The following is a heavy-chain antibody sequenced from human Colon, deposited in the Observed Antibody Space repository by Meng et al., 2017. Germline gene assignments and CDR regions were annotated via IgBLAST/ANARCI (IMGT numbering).Heavy chain of an antibody. CDR2: IKRKTEGATT. J-gene: IGHJ4*02. CDR3: TTNRYN. CDR1: GFTFRDAW. Sequence: EGELVESGGGLVKPGESLRLSCAGSGFTFRDAWMTWVRQAPGKGLEWVGRIKRKTEGATTDYAAPVEGRFVISRDDSRKVLFLQMNSLKTEDTAVYYCTTNRYNWGQGTLVTVSS. V-gene: IGHV3-15*01. D-gene: IGHD3-16*02.